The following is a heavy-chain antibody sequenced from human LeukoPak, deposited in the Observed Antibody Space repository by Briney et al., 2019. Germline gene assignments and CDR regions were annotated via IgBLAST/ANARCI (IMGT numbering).Heavy chain of an antibody. CDR1: GFTFSSYW. Sequence: GGSLRLSCAASGFTFSSYWMSWVRQAPGKGLEWVANIKQDGSEKYYVDSVKGRFTVSRDNAKNSQYLQMNSLRAEDTGIYYCARKGLRLLGLDSWGQGTQVTVSS. CDR2: IKQDGSEK. CDR3: ARKGLRLLGLDS. V-gene: IGHV3-7*01. J-gene: IGHJ4*02. D-gene: IGHD3-22*01.